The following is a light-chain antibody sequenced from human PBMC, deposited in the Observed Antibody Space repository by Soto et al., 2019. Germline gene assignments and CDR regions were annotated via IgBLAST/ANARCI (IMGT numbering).Light chain of an antibody. J-gene: IGLJ1*01. Sequence: SVLTQPASVSESPGQSITISCTGTSSDVGGYNYVSWYQQHPGKAPKLMIYEVSNRPSGVSNRFSGSKSGNTASLTISGLQAEDEADYYCSSYTSSSLAFGTGTKVTVL. CDR2: EVS. V-gene: IGLV2-14*01. CDR1: SSDVGGYNY. CDR3: SSYTSSSLA.